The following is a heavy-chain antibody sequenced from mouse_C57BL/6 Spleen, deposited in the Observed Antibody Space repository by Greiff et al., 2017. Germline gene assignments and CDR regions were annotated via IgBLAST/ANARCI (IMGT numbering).Heavy chain of an antibody. V-gene: IGHV5-9-1*02. D-gene: IGHD2-4*01. CDR3: TREGDYGGNYAMDY. J-gene: IGHJ4*01. CDR1: GFTFSSYA. CDR2: ISSGGDYI. Sequence: EVQGVESGEGLVKPGGSLKLSCAASGFTFSSYAMSWVRQTPEKRLEWVAYISSGGDYIYYADTVKGRFTISRDNARNTLYLQMSSLKSEDTAMYYCTREGDYGGNYAMDYWGQGTSVTVSS.